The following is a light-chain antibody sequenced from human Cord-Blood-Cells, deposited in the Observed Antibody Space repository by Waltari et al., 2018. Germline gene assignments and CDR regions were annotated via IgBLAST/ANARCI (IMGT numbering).Light chain of an antibody. J-gene: IGLJ3*02. CDR3: CSYAGSSTFDWV. Sequence: QSALTQPASVSGSPGQSITISCTGTSSDVGSYNLVSWYPQHPGKAPKLMIYEGSKRPSGVSNRFSGSKSGNTASLTISGLQAEDEADYYCCSYAGSSTFDWVFGGGTKLTVL. V-gene: IGLV2-23*03. CDR2: EGS. CDR1: SSDVGSYNL.